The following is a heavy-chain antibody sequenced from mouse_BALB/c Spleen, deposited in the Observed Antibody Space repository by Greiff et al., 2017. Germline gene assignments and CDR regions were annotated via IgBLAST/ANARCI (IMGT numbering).Heavy chain of an antibody. J-gene: IGHJ1*01. Sequence: VKLMESGPGLVAPSQSLSITCTVSGFSLTSYGVHWVRQPPGKGLEWLGVIWAGGSTNYNSALMSRLSISKDNSKSQVFLKMNSLQTDDTAMYYCARPYYGSSRYFDVWGAGTTVTVSS. CDR3: ARPYYGSSRYFDV. CDR1: GFSLTSYG. CDR2: IWAGGST. V-gene: IGHV2-9*02. D-gene: IGHD1-1*01.